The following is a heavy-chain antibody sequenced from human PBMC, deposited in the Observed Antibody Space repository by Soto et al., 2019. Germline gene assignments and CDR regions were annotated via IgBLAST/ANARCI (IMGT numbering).Heavy chain of an antibody. Sequence: QVQLVQSGAEVKRPGASVKVSCKASGYTFTTYYMHWVRQAPGQGLEWLGIINPNGGSTTYAQKSQGTVTMTRDTSTSTVYLELSSVRSEDTAVYYCARAGYCSGGTCFHGNCDYWGQGTLVTVSA. CDR2: INPNGGST. CDR3: ARAGYCSGGTCFHGNCDY. J-gene: IGHJ4*02. V-gene: IGHV1-46*01. D-gene: IGHD2-15*01. CDR1: GYTFTTYY.